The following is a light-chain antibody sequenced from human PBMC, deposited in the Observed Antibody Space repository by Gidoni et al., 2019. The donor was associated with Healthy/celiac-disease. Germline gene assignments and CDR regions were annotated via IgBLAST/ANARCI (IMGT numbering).Light chain of an antibody. J-gene: IGKJ4*01. Sequence: DIQMTQSPSSLSASVGDRVTNTCRASQSISSHLYWYQQRPAKAPKLLIYAASSLQSGVPSRFSGSGSETDFTLTISRLQPEDFATCYWRRSYITFGGGTKVEIK. CDR1: QSISSH. CDR3: RRSYIT. CDR2: AAS. V-gene: IGKV1-39*01.